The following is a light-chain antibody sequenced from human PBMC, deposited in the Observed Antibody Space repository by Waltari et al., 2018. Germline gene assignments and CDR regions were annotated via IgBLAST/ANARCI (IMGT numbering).Light chain of an antibody. CDR1: SSDVGGYNY. J-gene: IGLJ2*01. CDR3: CSYAGSYSVV. Sequence: QSALPQPRSVSGSPGPSVPISCTGTSSDVGGYNYVSWYQQHPGKAPKLMIYDVSKRPSGVPDRFSGSKSGNTASLTISGLQAEDEADYYCCSYAGSYSVVFGGGTKLTVL. CDR2: DVS. V-gene: IGLV2-11*01.